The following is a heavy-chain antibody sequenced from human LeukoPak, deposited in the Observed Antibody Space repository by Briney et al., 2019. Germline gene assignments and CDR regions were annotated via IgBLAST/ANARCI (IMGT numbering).Heavy chain of an antibody. Sequence: KSSETLSLTCTVSGGSISSSSYYWGWIRQPPGKGLEWIGSIYYSGSTYYNPSLKSRVTISVDTSKNQFSLKLSSVTAADTAVYYGAGLLVGATADYWGQGTLVTVSS. CDR3: AGLLVGATADY. CDR2: IYYSGST. J-gene: IGHJ4*02. CDR1: GGSISSSSYY. D-gene: IGHD1-26*01. V-gene: IGHV4-39*01.